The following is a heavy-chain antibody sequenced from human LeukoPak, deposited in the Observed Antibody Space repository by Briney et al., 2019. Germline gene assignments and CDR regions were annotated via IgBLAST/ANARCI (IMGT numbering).Heavy chain of an antibody. CDR2: IIPIFDTA. CDR1: GGTFSSYS. CDR3: ARISLGAIWGYYYGMDV. V-gene: IGHV1-69*13. Sequence: SVKVSCKASGGTFSSYSISWIRQAPGRGLEWMGGIIPIFDTADYAHKFQGRVTITADESTSTAYMELSSLRSEDTAVFYCARISLGAIWGYYYGMDVWGQGTTVTVSS. J-gene: IGHJ6*02. D-gene: IGHD1-26*01.